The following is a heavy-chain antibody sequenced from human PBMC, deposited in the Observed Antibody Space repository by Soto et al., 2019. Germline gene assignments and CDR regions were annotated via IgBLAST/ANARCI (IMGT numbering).Heavy chain of an antibody. CDR3: ARPAGGTDY. CDR1: GFTFSKYS. CDR2: ISSSSSYI. V-gene: IGHV3-21*01. D-gene: IGHD1-26*01. J-gene: IGHJ4*02. Sequence: GGSLRLSCAASGFTFSKYSMNWVRQAPGKGLEWVSSISSSSSYIYYADSVKGRFTISRDNAKNSLYLELSSLRVEDTAVYYCARPAGGTDYCGQGTLVTVSS.